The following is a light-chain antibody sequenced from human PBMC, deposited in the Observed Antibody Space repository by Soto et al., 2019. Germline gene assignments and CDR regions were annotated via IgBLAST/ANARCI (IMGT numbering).Light chain of an antibody. CDR3: LQYYYTSSYT. Sequence: DIVMTQSPDSLAVSLGERATINCRSSQSVLFSSNNKNYLAWYQQKPGQPPKLLIYWASTRESGVPDRFSGSGSGTDFTLTISSLQAEDVAIYYCLQYYYTSSYTFGQGTKLEIK. J-gene: IGKJ2*01. CDR1: QSVLFSSNNKNY. V-gene: IGKV4-1*01. CDR2: WAS.